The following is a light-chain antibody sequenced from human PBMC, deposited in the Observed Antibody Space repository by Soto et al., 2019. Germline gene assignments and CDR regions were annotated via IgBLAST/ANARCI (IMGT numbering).Light chain of an antibody. CDR3: QQYNSYPWT. Sequence: DIQMTQSPSTLSASVGDRVTITCRASQSISSWLAWYQQKPGKAPKLLIYKASSLESGVPSRFSGSGSGTEFPLTISSLQPDDFAPYYCQQYNSYPWTFGQGTKVEMK. CDR2: KAS. V-gene: IGKV1-5*03. CDR1: QSISSW. J-gene: IGKJ1*01.